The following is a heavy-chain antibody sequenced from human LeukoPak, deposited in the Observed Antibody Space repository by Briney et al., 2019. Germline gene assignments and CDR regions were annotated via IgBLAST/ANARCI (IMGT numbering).Heavy chain of an antibody. V-gene: IGHV1-24*01. J-gene: IGHJ3*02. CDR3: AAASSNRLLWFGELNDDAFDI. D-gene: IGHD3-10*01. CDR2: FDPEDGET. Sequence: GASVKVSCKVSGYTLTELSMHWVRQAPGKGLEWMGGFDPEDGETIYAQKFQGRVTMTEDTSTDTAYMELSSLRSEDTAVYYCAAASSNRLLWFGELNDDAFDIWGQGTMVTVSS. CDR1: GYTLTELS.